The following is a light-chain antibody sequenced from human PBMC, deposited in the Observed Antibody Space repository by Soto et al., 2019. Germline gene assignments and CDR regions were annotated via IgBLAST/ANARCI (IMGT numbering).Light chain of an antibody. CDR2: GAS. J-gene: IGKJ5*01. V-gene: IGKV3D-20*02. CDR3: QQRPNWAIT. Sequence: IVPTHRPCNVSFSARESVTLSSRASQSVSISYLAWYQQRPGQAPRLLIYGASSRATGIPDRFSGSGSGTDFTLTISGLEPADLGVYYCQQRPNWAITFGQGTRLENK. CDR1: QSVSISY.